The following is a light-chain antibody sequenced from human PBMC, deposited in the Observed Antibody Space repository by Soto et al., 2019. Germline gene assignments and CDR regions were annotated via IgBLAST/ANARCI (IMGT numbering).Light chain of an antibody. CDR2: DAS. CDR1: QSVGRH. CDR3: QQRNNWPPAT. Sequence: MVMTQSPATLSLSPGERATLSCRASQSVGRHLAWYQQKPGQAPRLLIYDASNRATGVPARFSGSGSGTDFTLSISSLEPADFAVYYCQQRNNWPPATFGGGTKVDIK. V-gene: IGKV3-11*01. J-gene: IGKJ4*01.